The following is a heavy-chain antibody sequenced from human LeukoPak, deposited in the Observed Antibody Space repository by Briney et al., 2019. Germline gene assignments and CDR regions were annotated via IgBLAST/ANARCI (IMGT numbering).Heavy chain of an antibody. CDR1: GYSISSGYY. D-gene: IGHD3-22*01. Sequence: ETLSLTXAVSGYSISSGYYWGWIRQPPGKGLEWVGRIKSKTDGGTTDYAAPVKGRFTISRDDSKNTLYLQMNSLKTEDTAVYYCTTDRPPYDSSGYFDYWGQGTLVTVSS. J-gene: IGHJ4*02. V-gene: IGHV3-15*01. CDR2: IKSKTDGGTT. CDR3: TTDRPPYDSSGYFDY.